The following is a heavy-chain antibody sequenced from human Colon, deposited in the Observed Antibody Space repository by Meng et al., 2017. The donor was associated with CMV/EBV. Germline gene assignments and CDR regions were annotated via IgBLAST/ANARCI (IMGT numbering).Heavy chain of an antibody. V-gene: IGHV3-7*02. CDR3: TGGGY. D-gene: IGHD3-16*01. CDR2: VKPDGSDK. J-gene: IGHJ4*02. Sequence: EGQLVGTGGGLVRPGGALRLSVAASGFSFSSSWMFWVRQAPARGLEWTANVKPDGSDKFYVDSVKGRFTISRDNAKNSLYLQMNSLRVEDTAVYYCTGGGYWGQGILVTVSS. CDR1: GFSFSSSW.